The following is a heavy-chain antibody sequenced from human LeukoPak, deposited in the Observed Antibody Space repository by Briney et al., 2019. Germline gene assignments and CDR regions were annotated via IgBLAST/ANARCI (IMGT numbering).Heavy chain of an antibody. CDR1: GGSFSGYY. J-gene: IGHJ5*02. CDR3: ARALIGPTSFDP. D-gene: IGHD2-8*01. Sequence: SETLSLTCAVYGGSFSGYYWSWIRQPPGKGLEWIGEINHSGSTNYNPSLKSRVTISVDTSKNQFSLKLSSVTAADTAVYYCARALIGPTSFDPWGQGTLVTVSS. CDR2: INHSGST. V-gene: IGHV4-34*01.